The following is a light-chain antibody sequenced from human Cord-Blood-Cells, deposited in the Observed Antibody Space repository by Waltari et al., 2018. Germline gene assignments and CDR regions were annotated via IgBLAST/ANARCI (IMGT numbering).Light chain of an antibody. V-gene: IGLV1-40*01. CDR2: GNS. CDR3: QSYDSSLSGSV. J-gene: IGLJ2*01. CDR1: SSTIGAGYD. Sequence: QSVLTQPPPVPGAPRHRVTISCTGSSSTIGAGYDGHWYQPLPGTAPKLLIYGNSNRPSGVPDRFSGSKSGTSASLAITGLQAEDEADYYCQSYDSSLSGSVFGGGTKLTVL.